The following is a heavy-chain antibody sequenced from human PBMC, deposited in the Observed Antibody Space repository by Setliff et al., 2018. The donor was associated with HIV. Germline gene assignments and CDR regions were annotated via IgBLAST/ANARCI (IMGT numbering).Heavy chain of an antibody. D-gene: IGHD6-19*01. V-gene: IGHV3-72*01. CDR1: GFTFSDHY. CDR2: TKNKDNSFTT. CDR3: ATVAHSSALDY. J-gene: IGHJ4*02. Sequence: GGSLRLSCAASGFTFSDHYMDWVRQAPGKGLEWVGRTKNKDNSFTTEYAASVKGRFTISRDDSKNSLSLHMNSLKTEDTAVYYCATVAHSSALDYWGQGTLVTVSS.